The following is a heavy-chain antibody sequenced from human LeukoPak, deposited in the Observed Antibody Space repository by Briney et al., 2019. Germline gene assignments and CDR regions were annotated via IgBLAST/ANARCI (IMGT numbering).Heavy chain of an antibody. CDR3: ARTDAYDATGDRGH. D-gene: IGHD2-15*01. CDR1: GITFSGNN. Sequence: GGSLRLSCAASGITFSGNNTNWIRQAPGKGLEWVANITGDSTYISHADSVKGRFTISRDNAKNSLYLQMNSLRAEDTAVYYWARTDAYDATGDRGHWGQGTLVTVSS. J-gene: IGHJ4*02. CDR2: ITGDSTYI. V-gene: IGHV3-21*01.